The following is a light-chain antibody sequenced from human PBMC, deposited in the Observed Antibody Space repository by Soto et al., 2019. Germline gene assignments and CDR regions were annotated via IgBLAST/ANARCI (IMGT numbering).Light chain of an antibody. V-gene: IGKV1-5*01. CDR1: QSISNW. J-gene: IGKJ1*01. CDR2: DAS. Sequence: DIQMTQSPSTLPASVGDRVTITCRASQSISNWLAWYQQKAGKVPKLLIYDASTLSSGVPSRFSGSGSGTEFTLTISSLQPDDFATFYCQEYSSYTWTFGHGTKVDIK. CDR3: QEYSSYTWT.